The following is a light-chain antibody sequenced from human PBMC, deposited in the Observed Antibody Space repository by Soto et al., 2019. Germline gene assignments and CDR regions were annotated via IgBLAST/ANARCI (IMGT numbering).Light chain of an antibody. J-gene: IGKJ2*01. CDR3: MQSIQLP. V-gene: IGKV2D-29*01. Sequence: DIVMPQTPLSLSVTPGKRASISCKSSQTLLHGDGKTHLYWYLQKPGQPPQVLIYEVSKRFSGVPDGVSGSGSGTNFTLKISRVEAEDVGVYYCMQSIQLPFGQGTKLEIK. CDR1: QTLLHGDGKTH. CDR2: EVS.